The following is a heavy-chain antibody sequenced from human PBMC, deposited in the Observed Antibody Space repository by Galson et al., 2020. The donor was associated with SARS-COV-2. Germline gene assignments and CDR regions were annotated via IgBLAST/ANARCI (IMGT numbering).Heavy chain of an antibody. CDR3: ARHRLPAAIGYAFDI. Sequence: SETLSLTCTVSGGSISSSSYYWGWIRQPPGKGLEWIGSIYYSGSTYYNPSLKSRVTISVDTSKNQFSLKLSSVTAADTAVYYCARHRLPAAIGYAFDIWGQGAMVTVSS. CDR2: IYYSGST. D-gene: IGHD2-2*02. V-gene: IGHV4-39*01. CDR1: GGSISSSSYY. J-gene: IGHJ3*02.